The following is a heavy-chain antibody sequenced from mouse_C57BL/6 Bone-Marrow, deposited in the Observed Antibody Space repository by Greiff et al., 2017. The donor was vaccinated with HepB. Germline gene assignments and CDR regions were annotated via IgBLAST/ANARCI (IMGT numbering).Heavy chain of an antibody. V-gene: IGHV5-4*01. CDR1: GFTFSSYA. CDR3: ARNRFYFDY. Sequence: EVQRVESGGGLVKPGGSLKLSCAASGFTFSSYAMSWVRQTPEKRLEWVATISDGGSYTYYPDNVKGRFTISRDNAKNNLYLQMSHLKSEDTAMYYCARNRFYFDYRGQGTTLTVSS. CDR2: ISDGGSYT. J-gene: IGHJ2*01.